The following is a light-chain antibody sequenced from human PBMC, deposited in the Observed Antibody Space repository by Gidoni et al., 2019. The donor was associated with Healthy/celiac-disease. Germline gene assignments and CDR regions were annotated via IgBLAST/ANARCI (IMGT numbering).Light chain of an antibody. J-gene: IGLJ2*01. Sequence: SYELTQPPSVSVSPGQTASITCSGDKLGDKYACWYQQKPGQSPVLVIYQDSKRPSGIPERVSGSNSGNTATLTISGTQAMDEADYYCQAWDSSIVVFGGGTKLPVL. CDR1: KLGDKY. CDR3: QAWDSSIVV. CDR2: QDS. V-gene: IGLV3-1*01.